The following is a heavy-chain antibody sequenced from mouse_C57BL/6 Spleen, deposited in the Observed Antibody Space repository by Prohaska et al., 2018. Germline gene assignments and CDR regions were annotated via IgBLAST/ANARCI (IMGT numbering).Heavy chain of an antibody. CDR1: GYTFTSYW. J-gene: IGHJ2*01. Sequence: QVQLQQPGAELVMPGASVKLSCKASGYTFTSYWMHWVKQRAGQGXXXIGEIDPSDSYTNYNQKFKGKATLTVDKSSSTAYMQLSSLTSEDSAVYYCARLADFDYWGQGTTLTVSS. D-gene: IGHD3-3*01. CDR3: ARLADFDY. V-gene: IGHV1-69*01. CDR2: IDPSDSYT.